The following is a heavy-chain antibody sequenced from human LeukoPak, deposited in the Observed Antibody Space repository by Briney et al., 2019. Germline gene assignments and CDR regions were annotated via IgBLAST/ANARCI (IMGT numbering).Heavy chain of an antibody. V-gene: IGHV5-51*01. D-gene: IGHD5-18*01. Sequence: GESLKISCKGSGYRFTSYWIGWVRQVPGKGLEWMGIIYPGDSDTRYSPSFQGQVTISADKSTSTAYLQWSSLKASDAAMYYCARQEGQLWLIDYWGQGTLVTVSS. J-gene: IGHJ4*02. CDR3: ARQEGQLWLIDY. CDR1: GYRFTSYW. CDR2: IYPGDSDT.